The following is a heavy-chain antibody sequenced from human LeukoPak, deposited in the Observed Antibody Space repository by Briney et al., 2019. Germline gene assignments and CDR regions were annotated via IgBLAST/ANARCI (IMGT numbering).Heavy chain of an antibody. V-gene: IGHV4-59*01. D-gene: IGHD3-10*01. Sequence: SETLSLTCTVSGGSISSYYWSWIRQPPGKGLEWIGYIYYSGSTNYNPSLKSRVTISVDTSKNQFSLKLSSVTAADTAVYYCARHPTSYYGSGAYTTSYFYIDVWGKGTTVTVSS. CDR3: ARHPTSYYGSGAYTTSYFYIDV. J-gene: IGHJ6*03. CDR1: GGSISSYY. CDR2: IYYSGST.